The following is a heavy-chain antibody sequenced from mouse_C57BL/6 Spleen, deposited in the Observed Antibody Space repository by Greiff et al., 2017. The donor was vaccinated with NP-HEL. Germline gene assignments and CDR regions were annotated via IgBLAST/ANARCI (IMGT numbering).Heavy chain of an antibody. J-gene: IGHJ1*03. CDR2: IYPGSGNT. CDR1: GYTFTDYY. D-gene: IGHD2-2*01. CDR3: ARSHYYGYDEGYFDV. Sequence: QVQLKESGPELVKPGASVKISCKASGYTFTDYYINWVKQRPGQGLEWIGWIYPGSGNTKYNEKFKGKATLTVDTSSSTAYMQLSSLTSEDSAVYFCARSHYYGYDEGYFDVWGTGTTVTVSS. V-gene: IGHV1-84*01.